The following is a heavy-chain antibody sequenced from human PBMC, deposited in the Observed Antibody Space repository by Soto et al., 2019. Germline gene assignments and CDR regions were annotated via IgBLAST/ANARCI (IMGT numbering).Heavy chain of an antibody. CDR2: ISSSSSYV. D-gene: IGHD6-19*01. J-gene: IGHJ4*02. V-gene: IGHV3-21*01. CDR1: GFTFSSYI. CDR3: ARYSVYSSGWHDNRANLDY. Sequence: GGSLRLSCAASGFTFSSYIMNWVRQAPGKGLDWVSSISSSSSYVYYADSVKGRFTIARDNAKNSLYLQMNSLRAEDTAVYYCARYSVYSSGWHDNRANLDYWGQGTLVTVSS.